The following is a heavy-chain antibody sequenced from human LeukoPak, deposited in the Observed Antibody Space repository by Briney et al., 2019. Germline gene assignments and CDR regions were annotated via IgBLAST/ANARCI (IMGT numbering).Heavy chain of an antibody. D-gene: IGHD1-26*01. CDR1: GFRFGDFA. Sequence: GGSLRLSCVASGFRFGDFAMSWVRLAPGKGLEWVSSISGSGDGTYYADSVKGRFTISRDNSRNTMYLQTNSLRAEDTALCYCAKQEGWELGDYYFDYWGQGTLVTVSS. CDR2: ISGSGDGT. CDR3: AKQEGWELGDYYFDY. V-gene: IGHV3-23*01. J-gene: IGHJ4*02.